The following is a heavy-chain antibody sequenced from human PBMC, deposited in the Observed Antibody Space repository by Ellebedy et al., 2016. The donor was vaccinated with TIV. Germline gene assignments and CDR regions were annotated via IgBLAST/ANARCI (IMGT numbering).Heavy chain of an antibody. J-gene: IGHJ3*02. V-gene: IGHV3-33*01. D-gene: IGHD3-3*01. CDR2: IWYDGSNK. CDR3: ARGSRAIWRVGDAFDI. Sequence: GESLKISXAASGFTFSSYGMHWVRQAPGKGLEWVAVIWYDGSNKYYADSVKGRFTISRDNSKNTLYLQMNSLRAEDTAVYYCARGSRAIWRVGDAFDIWGQGTMVTVSS. CDR1: GFTFSSYG.